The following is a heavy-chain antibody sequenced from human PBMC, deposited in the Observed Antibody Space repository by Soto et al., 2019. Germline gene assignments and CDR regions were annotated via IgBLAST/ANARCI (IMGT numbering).Heavy chain of an antibody. Sequence: EVQLVESGGVLVQPGGSLRLSCAASGFTFRNYEMNWVRKAPGKGLEWISYISSSGITTYYADFAAGRFTISRDNAKESLYLHLNSLRVEDTAVYYCARYGTRADWWGLGTQVTVSS. CDR3: ARYGTRADW. V-gene: IGHV3-48*03. CDR2: ISSSGITT. J-gene: IGHJ4*02. CDR1: GFTFRNYE. D-gene: IGHD1-1*01.